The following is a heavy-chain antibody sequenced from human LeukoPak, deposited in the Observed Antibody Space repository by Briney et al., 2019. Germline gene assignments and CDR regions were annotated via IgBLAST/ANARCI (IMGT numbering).Heavy chain of an antibody. CDR2: ISYDGSNK. Sequence: GGSLRLSCAASGFTFSGYGMHWVRQAPGKGLEWVAVISYDGSNKYYADSVRGRFTISRDNSKNTLYLQMNSLRAEDTAVYFCARGGGLDVWGQGATVTVSS. D-gene: IGHD3-16*01. CDR1: GFTFSGYG. J-gene: IGHJ6*02. CDR3: ARGGGLDV. V-gene: IGHV3-30*03.